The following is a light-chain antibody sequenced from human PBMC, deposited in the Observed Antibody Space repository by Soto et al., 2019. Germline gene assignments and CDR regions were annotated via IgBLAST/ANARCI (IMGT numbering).Light chain of an antibody. J-gene: IGKJ2*01. Sequence: IVLTQSPAPLSLSPGERATLSCRASQSVSNYLAWYQQKPGQTPRLLIYDSSNRATGIPARFSGSGSGTDFTLTISSLEPEDVAVYYCQQRYSWRMYTFGQGTKLEIK. CDR2: DSS. CDR1: QSVSNY. V-gene: IGKV3-11*01. CDR3: QQRYSWRMYT.